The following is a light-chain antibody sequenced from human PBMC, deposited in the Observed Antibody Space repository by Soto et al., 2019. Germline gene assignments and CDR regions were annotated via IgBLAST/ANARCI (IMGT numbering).Light chain of an antibody. V-gene: IGKV3-15*01. CDR1: QSVGSD. CDR3: HPYNYLIT. CDR2: DAS. J-gene: IGKJ5*01. Sequence: MTQSPTTLPVSPGERATLSCRASQSVGSDLAWYQQKPGQAPRLLIYDASTRATGIPVRFSGSGSGTEFTLTISSLQSEDFAVYYCHPYNYLITFGQGTRLEIK.